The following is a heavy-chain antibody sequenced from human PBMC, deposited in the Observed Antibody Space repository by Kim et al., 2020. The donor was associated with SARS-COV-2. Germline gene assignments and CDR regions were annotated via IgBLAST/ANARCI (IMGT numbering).Heavy chain of an antibody. Sequence: GGSLRLSCAASGFTFSSYSMNWVRQAPGKGLEWVSSISSSSSYIYYADSVKGRFTISRNNAKNSLYLQMNSLRAEDTAVYYCARDRGLWSGSYQDDWGQGTLVTVSS. CDR2: ISSSSSYI. V-gene: IGHV3-21*01. J-gene: IGHJ4*02. D-gene: IGHD1-26*01. CDR1: GFTFSSYS. CDR3: ARDRGLWSGSYQDD.